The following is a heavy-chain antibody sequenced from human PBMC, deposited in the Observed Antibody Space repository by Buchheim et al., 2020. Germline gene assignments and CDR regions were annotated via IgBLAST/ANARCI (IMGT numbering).Heavy chain of an antibody. Sequence: QVQLVESGGGLVKPGGSLRLSCVASGFTFSDYYMSWIRQAPGKGLEWVSYISTSDSTIYYADSVKGRFTISRDNAQKSLYLQMNSLRAEDTAVYYCARVGDDVLRFLEWLTSFYFDYWGQGTL. CDR2: ISTSDSTI. J-gene: IGHJ4*02. CDR3: ARVGDDVLRFLEWLTSFYFDY. D-gene: IGHD3-3*01. CDR1: GFTFSDYY. V-gene: IGHV3-11*01.